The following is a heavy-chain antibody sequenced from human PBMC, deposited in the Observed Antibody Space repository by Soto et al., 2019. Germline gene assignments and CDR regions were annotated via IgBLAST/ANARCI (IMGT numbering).Heavy chain of an antibody. D-gene: IGHD3-16*01. J-gene: IGHJ1*01. CDR1: GFTFRSYV. V-gene: IGHV3-30*19. Sequence: QVQLVESGGGVVQPGTSLRLSCVGSGFTFRSYVIHWVRQAPGKGLEWVALTSYDGSGKYYGYSVRGRFTISRDNSRNTVDLQMDSLRLADTALYYCARWGTTGGLDVWGQGTLVSVSS. CDR3: ARWGTTGGLDV. CDR2: TSYDGSGK.